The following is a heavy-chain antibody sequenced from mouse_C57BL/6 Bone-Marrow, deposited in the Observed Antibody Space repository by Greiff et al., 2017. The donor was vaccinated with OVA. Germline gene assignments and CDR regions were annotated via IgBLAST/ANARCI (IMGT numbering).Heavy chain of an antibody. CDR1: GYTFTDYY. V-gene: IGHV1-26*01. J-gene: IGHJ4*01. CDR3: ARRITTVVAPYYYAMDY. D-gene: IGHD1-1*01. CDR2: INPNNGGT. Sequence: EVQLQQSGPELVKPGASVKISCKASGYTFTDYYMNWVKQSHGKSLEWIGDINPNNGGTSYNQKFKGKATLTVDKSSSTAYMELRSLTSEDSAVYYCARRITTVVAPYYYAMDYWGQGTSVTVSS.